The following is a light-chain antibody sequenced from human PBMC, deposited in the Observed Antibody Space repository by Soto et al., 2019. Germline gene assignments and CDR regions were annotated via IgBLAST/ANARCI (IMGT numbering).Light chain of an antibody. CDR1: QSISSY. CDR3: QQSYTTLTWT. V-gene: IGKV1-39*01. Sequence: IRMTQSPSSFSASTGDRVTITCRASQSISSYLNWYQQKPGKAPKFLIYGASSLQSGVPSRFSGSGSGTDFTLTISSLQPEDFATYYCQQSYTTLTWTFGQGTKVDI. J-gene: IGKJ1*01. CDR2: GAS.